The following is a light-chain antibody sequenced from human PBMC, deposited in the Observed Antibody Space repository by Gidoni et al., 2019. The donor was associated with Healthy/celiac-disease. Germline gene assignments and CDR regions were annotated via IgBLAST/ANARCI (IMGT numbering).Light chain of an antibody. J-gene: IGKJ2*01. Sequence: DNVMNQSPDSLAVSMGERATINCKSSQSVLYSSNNKNYLAWYQQKPGQPPKLLIYWASTRESGVPDRFSGSGSGTDFTLTISSLQAEDVAVYYCQQYYSTLTFGQGTKLEIK. CDR2: WAS. V-gene: IGKV4-1*01. CDR3: QQYYSTLT. CDR1: QSVLYSSNNKNY.